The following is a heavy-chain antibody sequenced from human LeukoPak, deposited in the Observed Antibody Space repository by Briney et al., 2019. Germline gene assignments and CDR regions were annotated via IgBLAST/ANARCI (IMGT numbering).Heavy chain of an antibody. CDR2: ISTYNDDR. J-gene: IGHJ3*02. Sequence: ASVKVSCKASGYTFTTYAFHWVRQAPGQRLEWMGWISTYNDDRKYSPKFQGTVTITTDTSASTAYLELSSLRSEDTAVYYCARDRSSFSYAFDIWGQGTMVTVSS. CDR3: ARDRSSFSYAFDI. V-gene: IGHV1-3*04. CDR1: GYTFTTYA. D-gene: IGHD6-6*01.